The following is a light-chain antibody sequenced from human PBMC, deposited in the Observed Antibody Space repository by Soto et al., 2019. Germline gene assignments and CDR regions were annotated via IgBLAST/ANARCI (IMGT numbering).Light chain of an antibody. CDR1: QSIRTS. V-gene: IGKV1-5*03. CDR2: MAY. CDR3: QQYDSYSRT. J-gene: IGKJ1*01. Sequence: DIQMTQSPSTLSAFVGDRVTITCRASQSIRTSLAWYQQKPGKAPKLLIYMAYSLESGDPARFSGSGSATEFTRSISSLQPDDFATYYCQQYDSYSRTFGQGTKVEIK.